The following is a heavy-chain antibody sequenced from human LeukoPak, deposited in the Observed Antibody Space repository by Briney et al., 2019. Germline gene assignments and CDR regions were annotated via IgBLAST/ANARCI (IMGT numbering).Heavy chain of an antibody. V-gene: IGHV4-38-2*02. CDR3: ARGRTDCSGGSCYIFDY. CDR2: IYHSGST. CDR1: GYSISSGYY. Sequence: SETLSLTCTVSGYSISSGYYWGLIRPPPGKGLEWIGRIYHSGSTYYNPSLKSRVTISVDTSKNQFSLKLRSVTAADTAVYYCARGRTDCSGGSCYIFDYWGQGTLVTVSS. J-gene: IGHJ4*02. D-gene: IGHD2-15*01.